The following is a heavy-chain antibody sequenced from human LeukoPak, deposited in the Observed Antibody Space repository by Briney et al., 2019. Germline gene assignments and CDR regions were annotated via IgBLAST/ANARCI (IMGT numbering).Heavy chain of an antibody. CDR3: AKARGSTFYYFGY. Sequence: GGSLRLSCAASGFTFSTYAMSWVRRAPGKGLEWVSVISGSGGNTYYADSVKGRFTISRDNSKNTLYLQMSSLRAEDTAIYSCAKARGSTFYYFGYWGQGTLVTVSS. D-gene: IGHD6-13*01. CDR1: GFTFSTYA. V-gene: IGHV3-23*01. J-gene: IGHJ4*02. CDR2: ISGSGGNT.